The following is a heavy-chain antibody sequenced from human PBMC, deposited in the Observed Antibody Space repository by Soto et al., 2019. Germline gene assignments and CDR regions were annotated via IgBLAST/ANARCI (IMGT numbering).Heavy chain of an antibody. D-gene: IGHD4-17*01. CDR1: GDFIRSHY. CDR3: ARGLPEGYGGNLDS. J-gene: IGHJ4*02. V-gene: IGHV4-59*11. Sequence: QVHLQESGPGLVKPSETLSLNCTVSGDFIRSHYWTWVLQAPGKGLEWIGSIYYDVNTNYNPSLNSRVTISVNTSNKQFFLKVSSVTTADTAVYYCARGLPEGYGGNLDSWGQGTLVTVSS. CDR2: IYYDVNT.